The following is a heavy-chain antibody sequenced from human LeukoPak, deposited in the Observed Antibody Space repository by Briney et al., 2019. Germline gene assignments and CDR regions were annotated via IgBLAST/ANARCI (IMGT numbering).Heavy chain of an antibody. Sequence: PGGSLRLSCAASGFTFGNFAMHWVRQAPGKGLEWVAVISYDGSNKYYADSVKGRFTISRDNSKNTLYLQMNGLRADDTAVYYCARGYCSSTSCYVRDYYGLDVWGQGTTVTVSS. CDR1: GFTFGNFA. CDR2: ISYDGSNK. V-gene: IGHV3-30*14. D-gene: IGHD2-2*01. J-gene: IGHJ6*02. CDR3: ARGYCSSTSCYVRDYYGLDV.